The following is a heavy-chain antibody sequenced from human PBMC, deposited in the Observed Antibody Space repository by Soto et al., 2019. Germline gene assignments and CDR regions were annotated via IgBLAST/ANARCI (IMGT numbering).Heavy chain of an antibody. D-gene: IGHD1-26*01. CDR3: AKERTYSAASGFAY. V-gene: IGHV3-30*18. J-gene: IGHJ4*02. CDR2: ISYDGSHA. CDR1: GFTFTTYG. Sequence: QVQLVDSGGGVVQPGRSLRLSCAASGFTFTTYGMHWVRRAPGKGLEWVAVISYDGSHAYYADSVKGRFTISRDNSKNTLYRQINSLRAEDTAVYYWAKERTYSAASGFAYWAGEPWSPSPQ.